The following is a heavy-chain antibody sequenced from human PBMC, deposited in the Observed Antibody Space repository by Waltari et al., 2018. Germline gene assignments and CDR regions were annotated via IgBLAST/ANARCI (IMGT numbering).Heavy chain of an antibody. D-gene: IGHD2-15*01. CDR2: MNPNNNIT. CDR3: ARMGGWNSDF. CDR1: GYTFTSYD. Sequence: QVLLVQSGAEVKKPGASVKVSCKASGYTFTSYDINWVRQASGQGFEWLGWMNPNNNITGYAQKFQGRVSMTSDSSKSTAYMELSSLKSEDTAVYYCARMGGWNSDFWGQGTPVIVSS. J-gene: IGHJ4*02. V-gene: IGHV1-8*01.